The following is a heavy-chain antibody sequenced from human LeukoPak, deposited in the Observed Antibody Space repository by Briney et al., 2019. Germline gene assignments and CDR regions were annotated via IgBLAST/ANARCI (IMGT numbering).Heavy chain of an antibody. CDR2: MNPNSGNT. Sequence: GASVKVSCKASGYTFTSYDINWVRQATGQGLEWMGWMNPNSGNTGYAQKFQGRVTMTRNTSISTAYMELSSLRSEDTAVYYCAREGRPAAYYYYYYMDVWGKGTTVTVSS. V-gene: IGHV1-8*01. D-gene: IGHD2-2*01. CDR1: GYTFTSYD. J-gene: IGHJ6*03. CDR3: AREGRPAAYYYYYYMDV.